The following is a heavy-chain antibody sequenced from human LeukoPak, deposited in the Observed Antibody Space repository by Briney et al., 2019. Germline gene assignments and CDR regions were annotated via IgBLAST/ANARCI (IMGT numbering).Heavy chain of an antibody. Sequence: SETLSLTCTVSGGSISRYYWSWIRRPPGKGLEWIGYIYTSGSTNYNPSLKSRVTISVDTSKNQFSLKLSSVTAADTAVYYCARGDGYNYYWGQGTLVTVPS. V-gene: IGHV4-4*09. CDR1: GGSISRYY. CDR2: IYTSGST. J-gene: IGHJ4*02. CDR3: ARGDGYNYY. D-gene: IGHD5-24*01.